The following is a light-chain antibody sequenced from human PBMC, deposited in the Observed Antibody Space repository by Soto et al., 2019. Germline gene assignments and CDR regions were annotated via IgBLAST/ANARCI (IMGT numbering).Light chain of an antibody. Sequence: DIQLTQSPSFLSASVGDRVTITCRASQGVSSYLAWYQQKPGKAPKLLIYAASTLQSGVPSRFSGSGSGTEFTLTISRLQSEDFAVYYCQQYNNWPRTFGQGTKVDIK. CDR3: QQYNNWPRT. V-gene: IGKV1-9*01. CDR1: QGVSSY. CDR2: AAS. J-gene: IGKJ1*01.